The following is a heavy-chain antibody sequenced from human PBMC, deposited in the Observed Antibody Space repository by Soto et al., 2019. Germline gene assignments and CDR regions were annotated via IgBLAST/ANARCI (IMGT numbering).Heavy chain of an antibody. Sequence: SETLSLTCTVSGGSISSYYWSWIRRPPGKGLEWIGYIYYSGSTNYNPSLKSRVTISVDTSKNQFSLKLSSVTAADTAVYYCARASGYSGYAWFDPWGQGTLVTVSS. J-gene: IGHJ5*02. CDR1: GGSISSYY. D-gene: IGHD5-12*01. CDR3: ARASGYSGYAWFDP. CDR2: IYYSGST. V-gene: IGHV4-59*01.